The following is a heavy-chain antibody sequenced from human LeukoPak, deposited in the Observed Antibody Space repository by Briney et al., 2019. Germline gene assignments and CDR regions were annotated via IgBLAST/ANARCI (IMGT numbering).Heavy chain of an antibody. D-gene: IGHD7-27*01. CDR3: ARSNGGRNWESNSYYFDY. CDR1: GGSISSYY. Sequence: PSETLSLTCTVSGGSISSYYWSWIRQPPGKGLEWIGYIYYSGSTNYNPSLKSRVTISVDTSKNQFSLKLSSVTAADTAVYYCARSNGGRNWESNSYYFDYWGQGTLVTVSS. CDR2: IYYSGST. V-gene: IGHV4-59*01. J-gene: IGHJ4*02.